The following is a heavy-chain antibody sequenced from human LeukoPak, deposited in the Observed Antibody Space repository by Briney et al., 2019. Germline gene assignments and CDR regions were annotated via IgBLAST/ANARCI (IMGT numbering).Heavy chain of an antibody. CDR3: AREPPRGYEDYMDV. CDR2: ISGYTGNP. Sequence: ASVKVSCKASGYTFTTYDFTWVRQAPGQGLEWMGWISGYTGNPNYAQKVQGRVTMTTDTSTSTAYMELSRLRSDDTAVYYCAREPPRGYEDYMDVWGKGTTVTISS. V-gene: IGHV1-18*01. J-gene: IGHJ6*03. D-gene: IGHD6-13*01. CDR1: GYTFTTYD.